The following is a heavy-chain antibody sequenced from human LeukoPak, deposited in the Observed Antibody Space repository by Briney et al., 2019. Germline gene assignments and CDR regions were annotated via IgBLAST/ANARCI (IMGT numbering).Heavy chain of an antibody. V-gene: IGHV1-18*01. D-gene: IGHD5-18*01. CDR3: ARVDTAMVTPYYYYYGMDV. Sequence: ASVKVSCTASGYTFTSYGISWVRQAPGQGLEWMGWISAYNGNTNYAQKLQGRVTMTTDTSTSTAYMELRSLRSDDTAVYYCARVDTAMVTPYYYYYGMDVWGQGTTVTVSS. CDR2: ISAYNGNT. J-gene: IGHJ6*02. CDR1: GYTFTSYG.